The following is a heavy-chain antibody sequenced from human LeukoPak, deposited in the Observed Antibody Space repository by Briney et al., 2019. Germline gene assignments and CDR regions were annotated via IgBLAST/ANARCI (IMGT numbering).Heavy chain of an antibody. CDR3: ARSELSPGWFDP. CDR1: GGTFSSYA. CDR2: IIPIFGTA. Sequence: ASVKVSCKASGGTFSSYAISWVRQAPGRGLEWMGGIIPIFGTANYAQKFQGRVTITTDESTSTAYMELSSLRSEDTAVYYCARSELSPGWFDPWGQGTLVTVSS. D-gene: IGHD1-26*01. V-gene: IGHV1-69*05. J-gene: IGHJ5*02.